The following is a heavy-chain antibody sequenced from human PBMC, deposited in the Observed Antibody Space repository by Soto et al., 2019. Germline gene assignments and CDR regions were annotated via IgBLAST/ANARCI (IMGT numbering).Heavy chain of an antibody. V-gene: IGHV4-59*08. CDR1: GVSIRNYY. D-gene: IGHD6-13*01. CDR2: VHYSGTT. CDR3: TRHEGGATADRPLDY. Sequence: SETLSLTCAVSGVSIRNYYWSWIRQAPGKGLEWIGYVHYSGTTYYNPSLKGRVTISMDTYTNQFSLKMNAVTAADTAVYYCTRHEGGATADRPLDYWGQRTLVTVSS. J-gene: IGHJ4*02.